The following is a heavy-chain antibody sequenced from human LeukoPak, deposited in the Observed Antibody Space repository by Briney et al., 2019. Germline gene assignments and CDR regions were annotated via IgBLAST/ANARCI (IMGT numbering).Heavy chain of an antibody. CDR1: GYSISSGYY. Sequence: SETLSLTCAVSGYSISSGYYWGWIRQPPGKGLEWVGSIYHSGSTYYNPSLKSRVTISVDTSKSQFSLKLSSVTAADTAVYYCASPGGGPTKYWGQGTLVTVSS. J-gene: IGHJ4*02. CDR2: IYHSGST. D-gene: IGHD3-16*01. CDR3: ASPGGGPTKY. V-gene: IGHV4-38-2*01.